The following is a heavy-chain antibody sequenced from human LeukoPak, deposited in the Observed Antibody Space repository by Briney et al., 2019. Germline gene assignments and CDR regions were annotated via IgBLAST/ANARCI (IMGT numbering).Heavy chain of an antibody. CDR2: INPNSGGT. CDR1: VYTFTGYY. J-gene: IGHJ6*02. Sequence: ASVKVSCKASVYTFTGYYMHLVRQAPGQGLEWMGWINPNSGGTNYAQKFQGRVTMTRDTSISTAYMELSRLRSDDTAVYYCARVPVAVADSYYYGMDVWGQGTTVTVSS. CDR3: ARVPVAVADSYYYGMDV. D-gene: IGHD6-19*01. V-gene: IGHV1-2*02.